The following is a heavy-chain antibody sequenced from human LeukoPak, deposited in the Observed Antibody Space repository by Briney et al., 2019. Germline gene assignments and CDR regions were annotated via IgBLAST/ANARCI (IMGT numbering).Heavy chain of an antibody. Sequence: PSETLSLTCTVSGGSISSSNYYWGWIRQPPGKGLEWIGTINYSGITYYNPSLKSRVTISVDTSKNQFSLKLNSVTAADTAVYYCASRKHYYDSSGDSKGYYFDYWGQGTLVTVSS. V-gene: IGHV4-39*01. CDR2: INYSGIT. J-gene: IGHJ4*02. CDR1: GGSISSSNYY. CDR3: ASRKHYYDSSGDSKGYYFDY. D-gene: IGHD3-22*01.